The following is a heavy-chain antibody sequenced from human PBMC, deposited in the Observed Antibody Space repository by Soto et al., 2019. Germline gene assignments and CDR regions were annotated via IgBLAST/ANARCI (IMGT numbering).Heavy chain of an antibody. CDR3: ARHPERIAQIGWFDP. J-gene: IGHJ5*02. Sequence: GGSLRLSCAASGFTFSSYWMQWVRQAPGKGLVWVSRINSDGSSTSYADSVKGRFTISRDNAKNSLYLQMNSLRAEDTAVYYCARHPERIAQIGWFDPWGQGTLVTVSS. CDR1: GFTFSSYW. V-gene: IGHV3-74*01. D-gene: IGHD6-13*01. CDR2: INSDGSST.